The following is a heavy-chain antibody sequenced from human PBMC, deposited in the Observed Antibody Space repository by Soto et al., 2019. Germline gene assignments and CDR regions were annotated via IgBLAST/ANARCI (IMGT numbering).Heavy chain of an antibody. J-gene: IGHJ4*02. CDR1: GFMFSRSG. Sequence: GGSLRLSCAASGFMFSRSGMTWVRQAPGMRLESVAGIGGSGRNTYYADSVKGRFTISRDNSKNTLFLQMNSLRDEDTAIYYCAKDGLSDSPSAIDYWGQGTRVTVSS. D-gene: IGHD6-13*01. CDR2: IGGSGRNT. CDR3: AKDGLSDSPSAIDY. V-gene: IGHV3-23*01.